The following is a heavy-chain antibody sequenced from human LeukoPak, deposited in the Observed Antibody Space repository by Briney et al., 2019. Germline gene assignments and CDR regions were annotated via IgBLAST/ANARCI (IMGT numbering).Heavy chain of an antibody. CDR1: GYTFTDYY. V-gene: IGHV1-2*02. J-gene: IGHJ4*02. CDR2: INPSSGGT. D-gene: IGHD4-17*01. CDR3: ARGDYGDYPSDY. Sequence: ASVKVSCKASGYTFTDYYMHWVRQAPGQGLEWMGWINPSSGGTNYAQKFQGRVTMTRDTSISTAYMELSRLRSDDTAVYYCARGDYGDYPSDYWGQGTLVTVSS.